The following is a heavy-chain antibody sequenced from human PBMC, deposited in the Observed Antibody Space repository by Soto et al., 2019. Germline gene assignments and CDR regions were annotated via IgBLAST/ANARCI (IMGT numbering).Heavy chain of an antibody. D-gene: IGHD6-13*01. CDR2: ISAYNGNT. J-gene: IGHJ3*02. CDR1: GYTFTSYG. Sequence: ASVKVSCKASGYTFTSYGISWVRQAPGQGLEWMGWISAYNGNTNYAQKLQGRVTMTTDTSTSTAYMELRSLRSDDTAVYYCARDRGYSSSWFVVAFDIWGQGTMVTVSS. V-gene: IGHV1-18*01. CDR3: ARDRGYSSSWFVVAFDI.